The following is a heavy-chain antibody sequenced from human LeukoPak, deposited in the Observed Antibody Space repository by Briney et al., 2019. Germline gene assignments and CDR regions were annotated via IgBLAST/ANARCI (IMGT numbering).Heavy chain of an antibody. Sequence: SETLSLTCAVSGGSISSSTYYWGWIRQPPGKGLEWIGGIFFSGSTYYNPSLKSRVTISVDTSKNQFSLKLSSVTAADTAFYYCARHNGRRKLDYWGQGTLVTVSS. CDR1: GGSISSSTYY. V-gene: IGHV4-39*01. CDR2: IFFSGST. CDR3: ARHNGRRKLDY. D-gene: IGHD1-26*01. J-gene: IGHJ4*02.